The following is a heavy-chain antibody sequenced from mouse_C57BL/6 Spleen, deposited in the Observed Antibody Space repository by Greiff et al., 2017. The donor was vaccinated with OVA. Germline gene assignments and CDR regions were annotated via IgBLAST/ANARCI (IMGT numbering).Heavy chain of an antibody. CDR2: INPNNGGT. V-gene: IGHV1-26*01. D-gene: IGHD1-1*01. Sequence: VQLQQSGPELVKPGASVKISCKASGYTFTDYYMNWVKQSHGKSLEWIGDINPNNGGTSYNQKFKGKATLTVDKSSSTAYMELRSLTSEDSAVYYCARFGTTVYYFDYWGQGTTLTVSS. CDR3: ARFGTTVYYFDY. CDR1: GYTFTDYY. J-gene: IGHJ2*01.